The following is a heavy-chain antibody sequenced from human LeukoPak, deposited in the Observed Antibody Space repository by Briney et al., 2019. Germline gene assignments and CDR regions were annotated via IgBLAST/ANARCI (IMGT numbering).Heavy chain of an antibody. CDR3: LGYCSGGNCYSGYY. V-gene: IGHV3-23*01. CDR1: GFTFSSYA. Sequence: PGGPLRLSCAASGFTFSSYAMSWARQAPGKGREWVSTISVSGGNTYYADSGKGRFTISRDNSKSTMYMQMNSLRVEDTARYYCLGYCSGGNCYSGYYCGQGTLLTLSS. CDR2: ISVSGGNT. D-gene: IGHD2-15*01. J-gene: IGHJ4*02.